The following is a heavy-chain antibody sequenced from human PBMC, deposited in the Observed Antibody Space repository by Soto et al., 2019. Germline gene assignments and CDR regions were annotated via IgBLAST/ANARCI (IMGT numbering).Heavy chain of an antibody. J-gene: IGHJ6*02. D-gene: IGHD3-10*01. CDR3: ARFRGSYGMDI. Sequence: QVQLVQSGAEVKKPGSSVKVSCKASGGTFSSYTISWVRQAPGQGLEWMGRIIPILGIANYAQKFQGRVTMTADKSTRTAYMELSSLRSEDPAVYYCARFRGSYGMDIWGQGTTVTVSS. CDR2: IIPILGIA. CDR1: GGTFSSYT. V-gene: IGHV1-69*02.